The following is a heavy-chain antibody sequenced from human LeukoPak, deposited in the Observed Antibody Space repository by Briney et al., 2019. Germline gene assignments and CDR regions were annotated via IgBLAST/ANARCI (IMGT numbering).Heavy chain of an antibody. CDR2: ISGSGGST. CDR1: GFTFSSYG. V-gene: IGHV3-23*01. CDR3: AKDKGVHSGYHVFCFDY. Sequence: GGSLRLSCAASGFTFSSYGMSWVRQAPGKGLEWVSAISGSGGSTYYADSVKGRFTISRDNSKNTLYLQMNSLRAEDTAVYYCAKDKGVHSGYHVFCFDYWGQGTLVTVSS. J-gene: IGHJ4*02. D-gene: IGHD5-12*01.